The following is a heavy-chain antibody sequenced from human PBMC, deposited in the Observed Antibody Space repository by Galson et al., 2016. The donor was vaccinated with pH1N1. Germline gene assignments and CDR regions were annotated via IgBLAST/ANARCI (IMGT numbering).Heavy chain of an antibody. D-gene: IGHD4-17*01. CDR2: IRFDGSNR. Sequence: SLRLSCAASGFTFSSYNMHWVRQAPGKGPEWVAFIRFDGSNRKYASSLKGRFTISRDNSKNQLYLQMDSLRTEDTALYYCARDPQGYYGDYVGFHYWGQGTLVTVSS. CDR1: GFTFSSYN. V-gene: IGHV3-30*02. J-gene: IGHJ4*02. CDR3: ARDPQGYYGDYVGFHY.